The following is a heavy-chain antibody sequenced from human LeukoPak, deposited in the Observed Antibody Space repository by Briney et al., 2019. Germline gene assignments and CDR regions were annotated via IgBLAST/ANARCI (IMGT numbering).Heavy chain of an antibody. CDR1: GFTFSSYG. CDR3: ARSSLGGPGSGRAVYFDY. CDR2: IWYDGSNK. D-gene: IGHD3-16*01. J-gene: IGHJ4*02. V-gene: IGHV3-33*01. Sequence: GRSLRLSCAASGFTFSSYGMHWVRQAPGKGLEWVAVIWYDGSNKYYADSVKGRFTISRDNSKNTLYLQMNSLRAEDTAVYYCARSSLGGPGSGRAVYFDYWGQGTLVTVSS.